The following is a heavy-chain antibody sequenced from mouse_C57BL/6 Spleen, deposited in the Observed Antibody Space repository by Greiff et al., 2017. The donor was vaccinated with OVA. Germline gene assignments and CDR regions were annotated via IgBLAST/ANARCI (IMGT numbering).Heavy chain of an antibody. J-gene: IGHJ2*01. V-gene: IGHV2-2*01. Sequence: VKLMESGPGLVQPSQSLSITCTVSGFSLTSYGVHWVRQSPGKGLEGLGVIWSGGSTDYNAAFISRLSISKDNSKSQVFFKMNSLQADDTAIYYCARGLPYYFDYWGQGTTLTVSS. CDR3: ARGLPYYFDY. CDR1: GFSLTSYG. D-gene: IGHD6-1*01. CDR2: IWSGGST.